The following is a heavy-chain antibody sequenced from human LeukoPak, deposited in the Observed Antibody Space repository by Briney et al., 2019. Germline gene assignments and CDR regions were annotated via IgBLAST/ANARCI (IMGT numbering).Heavy chain of an antibody. CDR2: ISSSSSYI. CDR3: ARSDWDTAMIDY. D-gene: IGHD5-18*01. CDR1: GFTFSSYS. Sequence: GGSLRLSCAASGFTFSSYSINWVRQAPGKGLEWVSSISSSSSYIYYADSVKGRFTISRDNAMNSLYLQMNSLRAEDTAVYYCARSDWDTAMIDYWGQGTLVTVSS. J-gene: IGHJ4*02. V-gene: IGHV3-21*01.